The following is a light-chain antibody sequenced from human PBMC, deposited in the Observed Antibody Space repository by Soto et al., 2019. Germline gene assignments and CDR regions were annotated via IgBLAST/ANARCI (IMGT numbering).Light chain of an antibody. CDR1: PSVPNF. CDR2: GAF. J-gene: IGKJ5*01. V-gene: IGKV3-11*01. CDR3: QQRNVWPPVT. Sequence: SPATLSLSPGDRATLSCRASPSVPNFLAWYQQKPGQAPRLLIYGAFNRATGIPARFSGSGSGTDFTLTISSLEPEDSAIYYCQQRNVWPPVTFGLGTRLE.